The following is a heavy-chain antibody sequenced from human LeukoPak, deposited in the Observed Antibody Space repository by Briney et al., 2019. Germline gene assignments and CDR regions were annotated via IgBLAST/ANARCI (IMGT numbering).Heavy chain of an antibody. Sequence: TSETLSLTCAVYGGSFSGYYWSWIRQPPGKGLEWIGEINHSGSTNYNPSLKSRVTISVDTSKNQFSLKLSPVTAADTAVYYCARDNEYYDYVWGSHAFDIWGQGTMVTVSS. CDR3: ARDNEYYDYVWGSHAFDI. CDR2: INHSGST. V-gene: IGHV4-34*01. J-gene: IGHJ3*02. D-gene: IGHD3-16*01. CDR1: GGSFSGYY.